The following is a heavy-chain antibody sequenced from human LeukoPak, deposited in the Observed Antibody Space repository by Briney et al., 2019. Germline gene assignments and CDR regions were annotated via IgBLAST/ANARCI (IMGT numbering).Heavy chain of an antibody. Sequence: ASVKVSCKASGYTFTSDYMHWVRQAPGQGLEWMGRINPNSGGTNYAQKFQGRVTMTRDTSISTAYMELSRLRSDDTAVYYCARGYSSSWYDWYFDLWGRGTLVTVSS. CDR2: INPNSGGT. J-gene: IGHJ2*01. V-gene: IGHV1-2*06. CDR3: ARGYSSSWYDWYFDL. D-gene: IGHD6-13*01. CDR1: GYTFTSDY.